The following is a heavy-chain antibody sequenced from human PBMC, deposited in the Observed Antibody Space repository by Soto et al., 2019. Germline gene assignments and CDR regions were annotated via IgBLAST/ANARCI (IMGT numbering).Heavy chain of an antibody. Sequence: SETLSLNCAVYGGSFSGYYWSWIRQPPGKGLEWIGEINHSGSTNYNPSLKSRVTISVDTSKNQFSLKLSSVTAADTAVYYCARGSSNYDYWGQGTLVTVSS. CDR2: INHSGST. V-gene: IGHV4-34*01. CDR3: ARGSSNYDY. J-gene: IGHJ4*02. CDR1: GGSFSGYY. D-gene: IGHD4-4*01.